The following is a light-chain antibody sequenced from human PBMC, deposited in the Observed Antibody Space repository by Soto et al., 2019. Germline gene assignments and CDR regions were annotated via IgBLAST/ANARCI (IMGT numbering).Light chain of an antibody. CDR3: SSYTNSKTLL. Sequence: QSALTQPASVSGSPGQSITISCTGTSDDYVSWYQQHPGKAPKLMIYGVTNRPSGGSTRFSGSKSGNAASLPISGLQTEDEADYYCSSYTNSKTLLFGTGTKLTVL. J-gene: IGLJ1*01. V-gene: IGLV2-14*01. CDR1: SDDY. CDR2: GVT.